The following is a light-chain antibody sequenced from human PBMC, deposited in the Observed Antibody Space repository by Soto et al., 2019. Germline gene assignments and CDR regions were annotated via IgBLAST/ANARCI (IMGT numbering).Light chain of an antibody. J-gene: IGKJ1*01. Sequence: IVLTQSPATLSLSPGESATLSCRASQSVSSYLAWSQQKPGQAPRLLIYDASNRATGIPARFSGSGSGTDFTLTISSLEPQDFAVYYCQQRSNWPPTWTFGQGTKVDIK. V-gene: IGKV3-11*01. CDR2: DAS. CDR3: QQRSNWPPTWT. CDR1: QSVSSY.